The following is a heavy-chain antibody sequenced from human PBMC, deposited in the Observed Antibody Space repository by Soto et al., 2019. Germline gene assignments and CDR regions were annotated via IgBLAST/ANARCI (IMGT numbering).Heavy chain of an antibody. Sequence: QVQLQESGPGLVKPSETLSLTCTVSGGSVSSGSYYWSWIRQPPGKGLEWIGYIYYSGSTNYNPSLKSRVTISVDTSKNQFSLKLSSVTAADTAVYYCARWGVVTPNPEYWGQGTLVTVSS. V-gene: IGHV4-61*01. CDR3: ARWGVVTPNPEY. CDR1: GGSVSSGSYY. D-gene: IGHD2-21*02. J-gene: IGHJ4*02. CDR2: IYYSGST.